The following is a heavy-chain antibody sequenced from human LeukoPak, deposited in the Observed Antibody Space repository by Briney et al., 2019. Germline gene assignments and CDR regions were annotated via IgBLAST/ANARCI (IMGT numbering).Heavy chain of an antibody. CDR2: INPNSGGT. Sequence: GASVKVSCKASGYTFTGYYMHWVRQAPGQGLEWMGWINPNSGGTNYAQKFQGRVTMTRDTSISTAYMELSRLRSDDTAVCYCARSSPNPLRYFDWLLSEYYFDYWGQGTLVTVSS. CDR1: GYTFTGYY. CDR3: ARSSPNPLRYFDWLLSEYYFDY. D-gene: IGHD3-9*01. V-gene: IGHV1-2*02. J-gene: IGHJ4*02.